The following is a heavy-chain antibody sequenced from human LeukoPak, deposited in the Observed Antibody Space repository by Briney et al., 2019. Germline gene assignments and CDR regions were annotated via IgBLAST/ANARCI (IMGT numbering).Heavy chain of an antibody. Sequence: PSQTLSLTCAVSGGSISSGGYSWSWIRQPPGKGLEWIGYIYYSGSTCYNPSLKSRVTISVDTSKNQFSLKLSSVTAADTAVYYCARGMTTVTIFDYWGQGTLVTVSS. D-gene: IGHD4-17*01. J-gene: IGHJ4*02. V-gene: IGHV4-30-4*07. CDR1: GGSISSGGYS. CDR3: ARGMTTVTIFDY. CDR2: IYYSGST.